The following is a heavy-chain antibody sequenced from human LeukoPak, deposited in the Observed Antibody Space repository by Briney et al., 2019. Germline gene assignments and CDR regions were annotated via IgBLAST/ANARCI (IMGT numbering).Heavy chain of an antibody. J-gene: IGHJ6*03. CDR1: GFTFSSYA. D-gene: IGHD3-10*01. Sequence: GGSLRLSCAASGFTFSSYAMSWVRQAPGKGLEWVSAISGSGGSTYYADSGKGRFTISRDNSKHTLYLQMNSLRAEDTAVYYCAKGGANMVRGVITMDVWGKGTTVTVSS. CDR3: AKGGANMVRGVITMDV. CDR2: ISGSGGST. V-gene: IGHV3-23*01.